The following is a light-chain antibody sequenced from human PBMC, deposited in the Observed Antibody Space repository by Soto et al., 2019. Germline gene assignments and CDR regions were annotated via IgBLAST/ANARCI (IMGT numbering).Light chain of an antibody. CDR1: QSVSIN. CDR2: TAS. J-gene: IGKJ1*01. V-gene: IGKV3-15*01. CDR3: QQYSNWPPWT. Sequence: EIVMTQSPATLSLSPGERATLSWRASQSVSINLAWYQQKPGQAPRLLIYTASTRATGIPARFSGSGSGTEFTLTITSLQSEDFAVYYCQQYSNWPPWTFGQGTKVDIK.